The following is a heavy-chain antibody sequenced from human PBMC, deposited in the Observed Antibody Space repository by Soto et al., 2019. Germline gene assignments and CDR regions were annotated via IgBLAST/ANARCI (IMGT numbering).Heavy chain of an antibody. Sequence: ETLSLTCAVYGGSFSGYYWTWIRHPPGTGLEWIGEINHSGSTNYNPSLKSRVTTSVDTSKNQFSLKLTSVTAADTAVYYCARDKSTALFDYWGQGTLVTVSS. J-gene: IGHJ4*02. CDR1: GGSFSGYY. V-gene: IGHV4-34*01. CDR3: ARDKSTALFDY. D-gene: IGHD2-8*02. CDR2: INHSGST.